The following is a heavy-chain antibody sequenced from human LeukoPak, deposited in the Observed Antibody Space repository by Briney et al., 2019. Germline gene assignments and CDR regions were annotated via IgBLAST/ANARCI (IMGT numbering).Heavy chain of an antibody. J-gene: IGHJ4*02. CDR2: SYISGVT. V-gene: IGHV4-61*02. CDR3: ARVRVGALDF. Sequence: SETLSLTCTVSDDSINSGNYYWNWIRQPAGTGLDWIGRSYISGVTNYNPSLKSRVTTSLDTSKKQVSLKLTSVTAADTAVYYWARVRVGALDFWGQGILVAVSS. D-gene: IGHD1-26*01. CDR1: DDSINSGNYY.